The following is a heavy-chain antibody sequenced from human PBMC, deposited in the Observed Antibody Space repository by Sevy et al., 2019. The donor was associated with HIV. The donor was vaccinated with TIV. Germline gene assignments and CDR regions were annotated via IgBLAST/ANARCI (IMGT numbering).Heavy chain of an antibody. CDR1: GFTFSSYW. CDR2: IKQDGSGK. CDR3: ARYGYGSGSGWFDP. J-gene: IGHJ5*02. Sequence: GGSLRLSCAASGFTFSSYWMSWVRQAPGKGLEWVANIKQDGSGKYYVDSVKGRFTISRDNAKNSLYLQMNSLRAEDTAVYYCARYGYGSGSGWFDPWGQGTLVTVSS. D-gene: IGHD3-10*01. V-gene: IGHV3-7*01.